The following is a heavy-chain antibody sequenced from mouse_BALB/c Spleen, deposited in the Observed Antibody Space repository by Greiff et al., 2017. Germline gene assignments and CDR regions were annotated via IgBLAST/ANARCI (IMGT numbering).Heavy chain of an antibody. CDR3: ARGRYSGAPYFDD. D-gene: IGHD2-14*01. CDR2: ILPGSGST. V-gene: IGHV1-9*01. J-gene: IGHJ2*01. CDR1: GYTFSSYW. Sequence: VQLQQSGAELMKPGASVKISCKATGYTFSSYWIEWVKQRPGHGLEWIGEILPGSGSTNYNEKFKGKATFTADTSSNTAYMQLSSLTSEDSAVYYCARGRYSGAPYFDDWGQGTTLTVSS.